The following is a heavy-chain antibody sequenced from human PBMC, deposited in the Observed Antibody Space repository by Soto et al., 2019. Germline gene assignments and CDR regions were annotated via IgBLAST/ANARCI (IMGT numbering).Heavy chain of an antibody. CDR1: GGSISSYY. CDR2: IYYSGST. J-gene: IGHJ6*02. V-gene: IGHV4-59*01. CDR3: ARLDIVVVVAATTRAGTGGMDV. D-gene: IGHD2-15*01. Sequence: SETLSLTCTVSGGSISSYYWSWIRQPPGKGLEWIGCIYYSGSTNYNPSLKSRVTISVDTSKNQFSLKLSSVTAVDTAVYYCARLDIVVVVAATTRAGTGGMDVWGQGTTVTVSS.